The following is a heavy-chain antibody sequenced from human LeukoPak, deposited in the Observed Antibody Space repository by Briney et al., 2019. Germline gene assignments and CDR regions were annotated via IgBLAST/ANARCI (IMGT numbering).Heavy chain of an antibody. J-gene: IGHJ4*02. D-gene: IGHD2-15*01. Sequence: GGSMRLSCAASGLAFSAYKMHWVRQAPRKGLVWVSRISTDGYTTDYADFVQGRFTISRDNAKNSLYLQMNSLRAEDTAVYYCARDQAGGDYWGQGTLVTVSS. V-gene: IGHV3-74*01. CDR3: ARDQAGGDY. CDR2: ISTDGYTT. CDR1: GLAFSAYK.